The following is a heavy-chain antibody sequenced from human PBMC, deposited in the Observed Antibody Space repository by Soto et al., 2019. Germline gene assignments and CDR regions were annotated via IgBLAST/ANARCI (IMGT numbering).Heavy chain of an antibody. Sequence: PGGSLRLSCAASGFTFSDYAMNWVRQAPGKGLEWVSSISYTGDFIYYADSVKGRFTISRDNAKNALYLQMTGLRGDDTAVYYCARDLLSRANYYAHWGQGTLVTVSS. CDR1: GFTFSDYA. CDR2: ISYTGDFI. CDR3: ARDLLSRANYYAH. V-gene: IGHV3-21*04. J-gene: IGHJ4*02.